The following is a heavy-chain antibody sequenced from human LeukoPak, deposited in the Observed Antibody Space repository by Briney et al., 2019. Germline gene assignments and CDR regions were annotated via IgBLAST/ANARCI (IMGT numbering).Heavy chain of an antibody. CDR1: GYTFTSYY. CDR2: INPSGGST. J-gene: IGHJ5*02. CDR3: ARSPLWFGEHWFDP. V-gene: IGHV1-46*01. Sequence: GGSLRLSCAASGYTFTSYYMHWVRQAPGQGLEWMGIINPSGGSTSYAQKFQGRVTMTRDTSTSTVYMELSSLRSEDTAVYYCARSPLWFGEHWFDPWGQGTLVTVSS. D-gene: IGHD3-10*01.